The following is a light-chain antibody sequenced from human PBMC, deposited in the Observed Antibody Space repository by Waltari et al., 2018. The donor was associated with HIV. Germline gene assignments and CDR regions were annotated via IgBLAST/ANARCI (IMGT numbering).Light chain of an antibody. J-gene: IGLJ2*01. Sequence: QSVLTQPPSVSGTPGQRVTISCSGGSSKIGENAVSWYQQFPGTAPKLLIYSNNQRPSGVPDRFSGSKSGTSASLAISGLQSEDEADYYCATLDDSLNGPVFGGGTKVTVL. CDR2: SNN. CDR3: ATLDDSLNGPV. CDR1: SSKIGENA. V-gene: IGLV1-44*01.